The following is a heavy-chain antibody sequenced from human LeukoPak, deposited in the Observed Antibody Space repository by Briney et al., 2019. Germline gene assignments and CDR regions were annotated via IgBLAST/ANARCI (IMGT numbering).Heavy chain of an antibody. CDR2: VYYSGST. CDR1: GGSISYYY. Sequence: SDTLSLTCTVSGGSISYYYGIWIRQPPGKGLEWIGYVYYSGSTSYNPSLKSRVTISVDTSKNQFSLKLSSVTAADTAVYYCARGWGYFDYWGQGTLVTVFS. D-gene: IGHD7-27*01. CDR3: ARGWGYFDY. J-gene: IGHJ4*02. V-gene: IGHV4-59*07.